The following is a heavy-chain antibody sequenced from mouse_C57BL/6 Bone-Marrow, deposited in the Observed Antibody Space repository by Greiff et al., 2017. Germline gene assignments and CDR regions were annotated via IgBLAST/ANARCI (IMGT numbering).Heavy chain of an antibody. CDR2: ISGGGGNT. J-gene: IGHJ1*03. CDR3: SRQVTTVLATKYFDV. Sequence: EVKLVESGGGLVKPGGSLKLSCAASGFTFSSYTMSWVRQTPEKRLQWVAAISGGGGNTYYPDSVKGRFTISRANDKNILYLQMSSRRSEDTAWYYWSRQVTTVLATKYFDVWGTGTPVTVSS. D-gene: IGHD1-1*01. V-gene: IGHV5-9*01. CDR1: GFTFSSYT.